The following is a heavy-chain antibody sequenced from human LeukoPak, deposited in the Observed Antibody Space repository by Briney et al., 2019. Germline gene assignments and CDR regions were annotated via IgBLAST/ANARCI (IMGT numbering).Heavy chain of an antibody. CDR2: INHSGST. CDR3: ARGGIVGATYDY. D-gene: IGHD1-26*01. J-gene: IGHJ4*02. V-gene: IGHV4-34*01. Sequence: PSETLSLTRAVYGGSFSGYYWSWIRQPPGKGLEWIGEINHSGSTNYNPSLKSRVTISVDTSKNQFSLKLSSVTAADTAVYYCARGGIVGATYDYWGQGTLVTVSS. CDR1: GGSFSGYY.